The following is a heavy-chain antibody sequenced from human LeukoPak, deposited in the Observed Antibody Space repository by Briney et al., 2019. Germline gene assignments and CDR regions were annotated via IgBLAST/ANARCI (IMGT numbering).Heavy chain of an antibody. CDR3: ARRAYGSGSFNRYHFDY. V-gene: IGHV4-59*08. CDR1: GGSISNYY. Sequence: SETLSLTCTVSGGSISNYYWSWIRQPPGKGLEWIGYIYYGGSTNYNPSLKSRVTISVDTSSNQFSLKLNSVTAADTAVYYCARRAYGSGSFNRYHFDYWGQGTLVAVSS. D-gene: IGHD3-10*01. J-gene: IGHJ4*02. CDR2: IYYGGST.